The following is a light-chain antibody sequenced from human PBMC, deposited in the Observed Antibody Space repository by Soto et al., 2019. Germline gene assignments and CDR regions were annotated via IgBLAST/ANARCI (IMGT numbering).Light chain of an antibody. CDR3: QQYNTYLT. Sequence: DIQMTQSPSTLSASVGDRVTITCRASQSISSWLSWYQQKPGKAPKLLIYKASSFESGVPSRFSCSGSVTDFTLTISSLQPDDFATYYCQQYNTYLTFGGGTKVEIK. V-gene: IGKV1-5*03. CDR2: KAS. J-gene: IGKJ4*02. CDR1: QSISSW.